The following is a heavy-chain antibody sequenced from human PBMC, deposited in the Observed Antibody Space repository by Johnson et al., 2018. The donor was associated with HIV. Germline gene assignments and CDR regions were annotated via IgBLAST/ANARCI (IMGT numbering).Heavy chain of an antibody. Sequence: VQLVESGGGVVRPGGSLRLSCAASGFTFDDYGMSWVRQAPGKGLEWVSGINWNGGSTGYADSVKGRFTISRDNSKNTLYLQMDSLRPEDTALYYCAIPYFYDGGTYRWGQGTMVTVSS. CDR3: AIPYFYDGGTYR. CDR2: INWNGGST. J-gene: IGHJ3*01. CDR1: GFTFDDYG. D-gene: IGHD3-22*01. V-gene: IGHV3-20*04.